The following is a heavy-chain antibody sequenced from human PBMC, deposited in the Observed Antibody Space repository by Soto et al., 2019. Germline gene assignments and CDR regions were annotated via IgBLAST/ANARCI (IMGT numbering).Heavy chain of an antibody. D-gene: IGHD3-3*01. CDR3: ARHALSFYDFWSGYHTSNMDYGMDV. J-gene: IGHJ6*04. V-gene: IGHV4-39*01. CDR2: IYYSGST. Sequence: PSETLSLTCTVSGGSISSSSYYWGWIRQPPGKGLEWIGSIYYSGSTYYNPSLKSRVTISVDTSKNQFSLKLSSVTAADTAVYYCARHALSFYDFWSGYHTSNMDYGMDVWGKGTTVTVSS. CDR1: GGSISSSSYY.